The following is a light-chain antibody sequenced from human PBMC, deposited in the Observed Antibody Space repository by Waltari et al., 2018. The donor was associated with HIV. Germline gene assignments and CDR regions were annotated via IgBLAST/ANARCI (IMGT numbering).Light chain of an antibody. CDR1: SSDVGSYNL. CDR2: EVS. Sequence: QSALTQPASVSGSPGQSITISCTGTSSDVGSYNLVSWYQQHPGKDPKLMIYEVSKRPSGVSNRFSGSKSDNTASLTISGLQAEDEANYYCCSYAGSSTLVFGGGTKLTVL. CDR3: CSYAGSSTLV. J-gene: IGLJ3*02. V-gene: IGLV2-23*02.